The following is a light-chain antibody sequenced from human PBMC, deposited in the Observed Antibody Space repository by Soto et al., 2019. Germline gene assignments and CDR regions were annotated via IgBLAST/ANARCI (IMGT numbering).Light chain of an antibody. CDR3: CSYAGDGSYFI. J-gene: IGLJ2*01. V-gene: IGLV2-23*02. CDR2: EVN. Sequence: QSVLTQPASVSGSPGQSITISCTGTSSDVGSYNLVSWYQQHPGKAPKFMIYEVNKRPSGVSSRFSGSKSGNSASLTISGLQAEDEADYYCCSYAGDGSYFIFGGGTKLTV. CDR1: SSDVGSYNL.